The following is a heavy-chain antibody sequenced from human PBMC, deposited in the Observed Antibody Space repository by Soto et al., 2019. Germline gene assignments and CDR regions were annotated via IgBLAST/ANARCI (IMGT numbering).Heavy chain of an antibody. CDR2: ISAYNGNT. CDR3: ARDPDYAMANWFDP. CDR1: GYTFTSYG. V-gene: IGHV1-18*01. Sequence: ASVKVSFKASGYTFTSYGISWVRQAPGQGLEWMGLISAYNGNTNYAQKLQGRVTMTTDTSTSTAYMELRSLRSDDTAVYYCARDPDYAMANWFDPWGQGTLVTVSS. D-gene: IGHD3-16*01. J-gene: IGHJ5*02.